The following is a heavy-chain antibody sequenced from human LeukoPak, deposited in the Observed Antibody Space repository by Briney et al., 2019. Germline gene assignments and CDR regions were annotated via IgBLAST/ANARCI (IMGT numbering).Heavy chain of an antibody. D-gene: IGHD3-16*02. Sequence: GGSPRLSRAASGFTFSSYEMNWVRQAPGKGLEWVSYISTSSSTIYFADSVKGRFTISRDSAKNALYLQMNSLRAEDTAVYYCAREWGGELSLRGAFDIRGQGTMVTVSS. CDR3: AREWGGELSLRGAFDI. CDR1: GFTFSSYE. CDR2: ISTSSSTI. V-gene: IGHV3-48*03. J-gene: IGHJ3*02.